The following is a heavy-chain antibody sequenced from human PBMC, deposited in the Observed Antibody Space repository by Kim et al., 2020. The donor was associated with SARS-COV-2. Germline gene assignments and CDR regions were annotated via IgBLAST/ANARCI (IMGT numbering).Heavy chain of an antibody. Sequence: GGSLRLSCAASGFTFSSYEMNWVRQAPGKGLEWVSYISSSANTIYYTDSVKGRFTISRDSAKNSLFLQMNSLRAEDTAVYYCARERGGYDYWGQGTLVTVSS. J-gene: IGHJ4*02. D-gene: IGHD3-22*01. CDR3: ARERGGYDY. V-gene: IGHV3-48*03. CDR2: ISSSANTI. CDR1: GFTFSSYE.